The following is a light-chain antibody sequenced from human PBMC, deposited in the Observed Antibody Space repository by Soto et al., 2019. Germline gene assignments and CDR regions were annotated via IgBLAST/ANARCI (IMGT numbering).Light chain of an antibody. V-gene: IGLV2-14*01. CDR3: SSYTTISTYV. CDR2: DVR. Sequence: QSVLTQPASVSGSPGQSITISCTGTSRDVGGYNYVSWYQQHPGKAPNLMIYDVRNRPSGVSNRFSGSKSVNTASLTISGLQAEDEADYYCSSYTTISTYVFGTGTKLTVL. CDR1: SRDVGGYNY. J-gene: IGLJ1*01.